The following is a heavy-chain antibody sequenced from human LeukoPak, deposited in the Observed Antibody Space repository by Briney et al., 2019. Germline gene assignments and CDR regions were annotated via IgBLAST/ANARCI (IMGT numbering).Heavy chain of an antibody. J-gene: IGHJ3*02. Sequence: GGSLRLSCAASGFTLSSYSMNWVRQAPGQGLEWVSSISSSSSYIYYADSVKGRFTISRDNSKKTLYLQMNSLRAEDTAVYYCASGLWFGELYAFDIWGQGTMVTVSS. D-gene: IGHD3-10*01. V-gene: IGHV3-21*04. CDR2: ISSSSSYI. CDR1: GFTLSSYS. CDR3: ASGLWFGELYAFDI.